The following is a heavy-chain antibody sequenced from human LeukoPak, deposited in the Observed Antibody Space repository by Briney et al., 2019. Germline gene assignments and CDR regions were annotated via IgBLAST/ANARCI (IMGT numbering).Heavy chain of an antibody. J-gene: IGHJ4*02. CDR3: ASGYGGNPFDY. CDR1: GFTFSSYE. CDR2: ISSSGSTI. D-gene: IGHD4-23*01. V-gene: IGHV3-48*03. Sequence: GGSLRLSCAASGFTFSSYEMNWVRQAPGKGLEWVSYISSSGSTIYYADSVKGRFTISRDNAKNSLYLQMNSLRAEDTALYYCASGYGGNPFDYWGQGTLVTVSS.